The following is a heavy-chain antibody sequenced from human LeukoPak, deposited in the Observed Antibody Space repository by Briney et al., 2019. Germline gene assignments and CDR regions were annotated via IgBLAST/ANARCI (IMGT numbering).Heavy chain of an antibody. CDR3: ARLTRGYDFDY. J-gene: IGHJ4*02. CDR1: GGSISSGSYY. Sequence: SETLSLTCTVSGGSISSGSYYWSWIRQPAGKGLEWIGRIYTSGSTNYNPSLKSRVTISVDTSKNQFSLKLSSVTAADTAVYYRARLTRGYDFDYWGQGTLVTVSS. V-gene: IGHV4-61*02. CDR2: IYTSGST. D-gene: IGHD3-22*01.